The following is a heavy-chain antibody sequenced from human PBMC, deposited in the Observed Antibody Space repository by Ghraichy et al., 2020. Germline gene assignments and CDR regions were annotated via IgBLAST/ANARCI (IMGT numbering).Heavy chain of an antibody. Sequence: GGSLRLSCVGSGFTFSGYRMNWVRQSPGKGLEWVSYITSSSRTISYADSVKGRFTISRDNANNSLYLQMNSLRDEDTAVYYCARGSTVVRFFYYDGMDVWGQGTTVTVSS. D-gene: IGHD4-23*01. CDR3: ARGSTVVRFFYYDGMDV. J-gene: IGHJ6*02. CDR2: ITSSSRTI. V-gene: IGHV3-48*02. CDR1: GFTFSGYR.